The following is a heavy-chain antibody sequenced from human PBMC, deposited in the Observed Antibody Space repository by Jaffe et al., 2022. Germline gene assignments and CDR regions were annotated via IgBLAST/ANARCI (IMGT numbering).Heavy chain of an antibody. J-gene: IGHJ4*02. CDR1: GFTFSSYG. CDR2: ISYDGSNK. Sequence: QVQLVESGGGVVQPGRSLRLSCAASGFTFSSYGMHWVRQAPGKGLEWVAVISYDGSNKYYADSVKGRFTISRDNSKNTLYLQMNSLRAEDTAVYYCAKDTIDYYYFDYWGQGTLVTVSS. CDR3: AKDTIDYYYFDY. D-gene: IGHD3-3*01. V-gene: IGHV3-30*18.